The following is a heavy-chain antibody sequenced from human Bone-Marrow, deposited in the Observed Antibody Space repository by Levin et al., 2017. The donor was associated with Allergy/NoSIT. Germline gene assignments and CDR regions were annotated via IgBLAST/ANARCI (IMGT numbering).Heavy chain of an antibody. CDR2: IYYSGST. CDR1: GGSISSSSYY. D-gene: IGHD6-13*01. V-gene: IGHV4-39*01. J-gene: IGHJ2*01. CDR3: ARPNLLAAAGTWGWYFDL. Sequence: SQTLSLTCTVSGGSISSSSYYWGWIRQPPGKGLEWIGSIYYSGSTYYNPSLKSRVTISVDTSKNQFSRKLSSVTAADTAVYYCARPNLLAAAGTWGWYFDLWGRGTLVTVSS.